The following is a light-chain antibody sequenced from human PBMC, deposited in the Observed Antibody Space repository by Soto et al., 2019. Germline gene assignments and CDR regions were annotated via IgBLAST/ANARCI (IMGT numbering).Light chain of an antibody. CDR1: QSVRSSY. CDR3: QQYGSSLSLVT. V-gene: IGKV3-20*01. Sequence: EIVLTQSPGTLSLSPGERVTLSCRASQSVRSSYLAWYQQKPGQAPRLLIYGASSRATGIPDRFSGSGSGTDFTLTISRLEPEDFAVYYCQQYGSSLSLVTFGPGTKVDIK. CDR2: GAS. J-gene: IGKJ3*01.